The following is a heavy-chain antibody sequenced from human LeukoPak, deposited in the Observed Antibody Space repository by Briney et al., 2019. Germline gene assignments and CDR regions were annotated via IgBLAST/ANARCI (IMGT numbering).Heavy chain of an antibody. CDR3: ARDKDWNFD. V-gene: IGHV4-61*02. Sequence: SQTLSLTCTVSGGSISSGSYYWSWLRQPAGKGLEWIGRIYTSGSTNYNPSLKSRVTISVDTSKNQFSLKLSSVTAADTAVYYCARDKDWNFDWGQGTWSPSPQ. J-gene: IGHJ4*02. CDR1: GGSISSGSYY. D-gene: IGHD1-7*01. CDR2: IYTSGST.